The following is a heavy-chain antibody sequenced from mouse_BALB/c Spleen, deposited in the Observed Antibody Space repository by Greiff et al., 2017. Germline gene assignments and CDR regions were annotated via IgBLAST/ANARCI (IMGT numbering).Heavy chain of an antibody. Sequence: QVQLQQPGAELVKPGAPVKLSCKASGYTFTSYWMNWVKQRPGRGLEWIGRIDPSDSETHYNQKFKDKATLTVDKSSSTAYIQLSSLTSEDSAVYYCARGPSTGYFDYWGQGTTLTVSS. V-gene: IGHV1-69*02. CDR2: IDPSDSET. J-gene: IGHJ2*01. CDR3: ARGPSTGYFDY. CDR1: GYTFTSYW.